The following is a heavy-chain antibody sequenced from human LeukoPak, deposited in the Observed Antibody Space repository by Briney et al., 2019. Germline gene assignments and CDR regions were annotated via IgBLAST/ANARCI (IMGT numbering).Heavy chain of an antibody. V-gene: IGHV3-30*04. CDR1: GFTFSSYA. J-gene: IGHJ4*02. D-gene: IGHD1-1*01. Sequence: QPGRSLRLSCAASGFTFSSYAMHWVRQAPGKGLEWVAVISYDGSNKYYAGSVKGRFTISRDNSKNTLYLQMDSLTAEDTAIYYCAKATGTLANWGQATLVTVSS. CDR2: ISYDGSNK. CDR3: AKATGTLAN.